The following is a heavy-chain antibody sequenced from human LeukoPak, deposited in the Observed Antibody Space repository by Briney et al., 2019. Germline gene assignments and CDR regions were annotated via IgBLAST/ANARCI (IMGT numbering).Heavy chain of an antibody. Sequence: PGRSLRLSCAASGFTFNEYYMSWIRQAPGKGLEWVSYITSSGSIIYYADSVKGRFTISRDNAKNALYLQMNSLRAEDTAVYYCARRDYFDYWGQGTLVTVSS. CDR2: ITSSGSII. CDR1: GFTFNEYY. J-gene: IGHJ4*02. V-gene: IGHV3-11*04. CDR3: ARRDYFDY.